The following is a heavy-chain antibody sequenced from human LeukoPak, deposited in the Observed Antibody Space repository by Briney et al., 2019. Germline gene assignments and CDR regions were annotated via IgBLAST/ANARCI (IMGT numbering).Heavy chain of an antibody. J-gene: IGHJ4*02. CDR3: ARLRPPSGHFPSSDY. Sequence: SETLSLTCTVAGGSISSSSYDWGWIREPPGKGLEWIGSIYYSGSTYYNPSLKSRLTRSVDTAKNELCLKVSSVTAADTAVYYCARLRPPSGHFPSSDYWGQGTLVTVSS. CDR1: GGSISSSSYD. D-gene: IGHD3-3*02. CDR2: IYYSGST. V-gene: IGHV4-39*01.